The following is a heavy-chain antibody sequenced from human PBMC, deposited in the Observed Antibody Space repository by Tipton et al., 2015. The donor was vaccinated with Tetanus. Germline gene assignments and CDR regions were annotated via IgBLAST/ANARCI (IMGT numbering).Heavy chain of an antibody. CDR1: GGSISSYF. CDR3: ASMTPVDWYFDL. V-gene: IGHV4-59*01. J-gene: IGHJ2*01. Sequence: QVQLVQSGAEVKPSETLSLTCSVSGGSISSYFWSWIRQSPGQGLEWIGLIYYSGSTSYNPSLKSRVTISVDTSKNQLSLKLTSVTAAGTAVYYCASMTPVDWYFDLWGRGTLVTVSS. D-gene: IGHD4-23*01. CDR2: IYYSGST.